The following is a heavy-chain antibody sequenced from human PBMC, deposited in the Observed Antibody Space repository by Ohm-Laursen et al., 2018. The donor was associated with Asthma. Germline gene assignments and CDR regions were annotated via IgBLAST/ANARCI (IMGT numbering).Heavy chain of an antibody. CDR2: IYSTGTT. CDR3: ARGRYSYGQNPFFDY. D-gene: IGHD5-18*01. J-gene: IGHJ4*02. CDR1: GDSITNNYW. V-gene: IGHV4-59*07. Sequence: SDTLSLTCVVSGDSITNNYWWTWVRQPPGKGLEWIGYIYSTGTTNYNPSLKSRVTFSLDTPKNQFSLKLSSVTAADTAVYYCARGRYSYGQNPFFDYWGQGTLVTVSS.